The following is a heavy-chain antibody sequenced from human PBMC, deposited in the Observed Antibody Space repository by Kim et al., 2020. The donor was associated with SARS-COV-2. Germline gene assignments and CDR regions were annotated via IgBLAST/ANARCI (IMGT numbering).Heavy chain of an antibody. D-gene: IGHD6-19*01. CDR3: AKTTTGWHSDVFDV. CDR2: IRGSGGST. J-gene: IGHJ3*01. V-gene: IGHV3-23*01. CDR1: GFTFSAYA. Sequence: GGSLRLSCATSGFTFSAYAMNWVRQAPGKGLEWVSDIRGSGGSTDYADSVKGRFIISRDNSKNTMYLQMNSLGAEDTAVYYCAKTTTGWHSDVFDVWGQGTMVTVSS.